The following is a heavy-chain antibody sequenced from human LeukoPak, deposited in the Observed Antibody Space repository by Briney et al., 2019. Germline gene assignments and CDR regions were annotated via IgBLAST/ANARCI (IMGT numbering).Heavy chain of an antibody. CDR3: ARGYCSSTSCPPVY. CDR2: ISGSGGST. J-gene: IGHJ4*02. CDR1: GFTFSSYA. V-gene: IGHV3-23*01. Sequence: PGGSLRLSCAASGFTFSSYAMSWVRQAPGKGLEWVSAISGSGGSTYYADSVKGRFTISRDNSKNTLYLQMNSLRAEDTAVYYCARGYCSSTSCPPVYWGQGTLVTVSS. D-gene: IGHD2-2*01.